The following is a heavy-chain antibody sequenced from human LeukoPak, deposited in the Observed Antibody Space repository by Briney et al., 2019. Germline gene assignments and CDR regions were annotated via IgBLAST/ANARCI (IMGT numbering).Heavy chain of an antibody. J-gene: IGHJ5*02. CDR3: IVFGDSNH. Sequence: GGSLRLSCAASGFTVSHSYMSWVRQAPGKGLEWVSATHSSGGTYYADSVKGRFTISRDTSKNTLYLQIDSLSVEDTAVYYCIVFGDSNHWGQGTLVTVSS. CDR1: GFTVSHSY. V-gene: IGHV3-53*01. D-gene: IGHD4-17*01. CDR2: THSSGGT.